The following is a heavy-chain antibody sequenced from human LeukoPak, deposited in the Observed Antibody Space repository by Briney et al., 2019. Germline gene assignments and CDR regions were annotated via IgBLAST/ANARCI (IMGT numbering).Heavy chain of an antibody. CDR3: AKDYYDSSGYPSTYHYYYMDV. J-gene: IGHJ6*03. Sequence: GGSLRLSCAASGSTFSSYAMHWVREAPGKGLEYVSAISSNGGSTYYANSVKGRLTISRDNSKNTLYLQMGSLRAEDMAVYYCAKDYYDSSGYPSTYHYYYMDVWGKGTTVTVSS. D-gene: IGHD3-22*01. CDR2: ISSNGGST. V-gene: IGHV3-64*01. CDR1: GSTFSSYA.